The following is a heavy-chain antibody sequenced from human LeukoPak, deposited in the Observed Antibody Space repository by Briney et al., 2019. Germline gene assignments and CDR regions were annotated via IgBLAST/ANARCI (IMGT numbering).Heavy chain of an antibody. J-gene: IGHJ4*02. Sequence: GGSLKLSCAASGFMFSGYWMTWVRQTPGKRLEWVANIKQDGSEKKYVDSVKGRFTISRDNAKNSLSLQMNSLRAEDTAVYYCARLYGVFSDGAGYCSGWGQGTLATVSS. V-gene: IGHV3-7*01. CDR2: IKQDGSEK. CDR1: GFMFSGYW. CDR3: ARLYGVFSDGAGYCSG. D-gene: IGHD3-9*01.